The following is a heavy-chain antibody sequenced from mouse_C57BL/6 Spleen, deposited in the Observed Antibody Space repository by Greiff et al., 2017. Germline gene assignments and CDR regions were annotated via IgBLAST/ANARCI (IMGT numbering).Heavy chain of an antibody. CDR1: GFTFSDYG. CDR3: ARSGSSYEWFAY. CDR2: ISSGSSTI. D-gene: IGHD1-1*01. V-gene: IGHV5-17*01. Sequence: EVKLMESGGGLVKPGGSLKLSCAASGFTFSDYGMHWVRQAPEKGLEWVAYISSGSSTIYYADTVKGRFTISRDNAKNTLFLQMTSLRSEDTAMYYCARSGSSYEWFAYWGKGLWSLSLQ. J-gene: IGHJ3*01.